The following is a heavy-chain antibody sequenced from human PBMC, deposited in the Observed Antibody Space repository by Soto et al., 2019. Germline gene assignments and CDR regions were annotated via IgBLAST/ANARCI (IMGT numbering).Heavy chain of an antibody. CDR1: GYTFTGYY. V-gene: IGHV1-2*02. CDR2: INPNSGGT. CDR3: ARDITGTTVTIMDV. J-gene: IGHJ6*02. D-gene: IGHD1-7*01. Sequence: QVQLVQSGAEVKKPGASVKVSCKASGYTFTGYYMHWVRQAPGQGLEWMGWINPNSGGTNYAQKLQGRVTMTRETSISTAYMELSRLSSDDTAVYYCARDITGTTVTIMDVWGQGPTVSVSS.